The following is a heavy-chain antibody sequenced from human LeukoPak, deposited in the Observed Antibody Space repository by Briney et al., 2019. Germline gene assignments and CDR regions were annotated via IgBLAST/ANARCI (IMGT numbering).Heavy chain of an antibody. CDR3: AKDPEENYYGSGSYLAGAFDI. J-gene: IGHJ3*02. CDR2: ISGSGGST. CDR1: GFTFSSYA. V-gene: IGHV3-23*01. D-gene: IGHD3-10*01. Sequence: GGSLRLSCAASGFTFSSYAMSWVRQAPGKGLEWVSAISGSGGSTYYADSVKGRFTISRDNSKNTLYLQMNSLRAEDTAVYYCAKDPEENYYGSGSYLAGAFDIWGQGTMVTVSS.